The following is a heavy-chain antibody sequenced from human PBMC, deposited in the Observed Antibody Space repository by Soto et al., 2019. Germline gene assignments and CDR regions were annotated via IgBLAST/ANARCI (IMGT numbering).Heavy chain of an antibody. J-gene: IGHJ4*02. CDR2: MYYSGST. Sequence: QVQLRESGPGLVKPSQTLSLTCTVSGGSINSGGYYWNWIRQHPGKGLEWIGYMYYSGSTYYNPSHRSRVIISADTSENHFSLKLSSVTAAGTAVYFCARGYRQSGYSSSWVFDYWGQGTQVNVSS. D-gene: IGHD6-13*01. CDR1: GGSINSGGYY. CDR3: ARGYRQSGYSSSWVFDY. V-gene: IGHV4-31*03.